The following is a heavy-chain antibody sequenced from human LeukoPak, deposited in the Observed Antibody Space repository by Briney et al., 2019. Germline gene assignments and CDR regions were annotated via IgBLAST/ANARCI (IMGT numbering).Heavy chain of an antibody. CDR2: ISGSGGST. D-gene: IGHD2-2*02. CDR1: GFTFSSYA. CDR3: PNQVVVPAAIRYTAPPKPHIPLDY. Sequence: QPGGSLRLSCAASGFTFSSYAMSWVRQAPGKGLEWVSAISGSGGSTYYADSVKGRFTISRDHSKNTLYLQMNSRRAEDTAVYYCPNQVVVPAAIRYTAPPKPHIPLDYWGQGTLVNVSS. V-gene: IGHV3-23*01. J-gene: IGHJ4*02.